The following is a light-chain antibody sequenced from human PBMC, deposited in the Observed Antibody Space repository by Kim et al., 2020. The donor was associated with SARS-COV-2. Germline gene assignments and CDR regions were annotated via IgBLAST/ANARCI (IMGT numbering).Light chain of an antibody. CDR2: YAS. CDR3: HQSSSFLLT. CDR1: QSIGTS. Sequence: EIVLTQSPDFLSVTPKEKVTITCRASQSIGTSLHWYQQKADQSPKLLIKYASQSFSGVPSRFSGGGSGTDFTLTINSLEAEDAATYYCHQSSSFLLTFGGGTKVDIK. J-gene: IGKJ4*01. V-gene: IGKV6-21*01.